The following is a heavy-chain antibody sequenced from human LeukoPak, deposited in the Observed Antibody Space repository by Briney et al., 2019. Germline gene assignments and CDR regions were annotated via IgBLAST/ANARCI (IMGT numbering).Heavy chain of an antibody. Sequence: GGPLRLSCAASGFTVSSNYMSWVRQAPGKGLEWVSVIYSGGSTYYADSVKGRFTISRDNSKNTLYLQMNSLRAEDTAVYYCARVKWELLDHNWFDPWGQGTLVTVSS. D-gene: IGHD1-26*01. CDR3: ARVKWELLDHNWFDP. CDR1: GFTVSSNY. V-gene: IGHV3-66*01. J-gene: IGHJ5*02. CDR2: IYSGGST.